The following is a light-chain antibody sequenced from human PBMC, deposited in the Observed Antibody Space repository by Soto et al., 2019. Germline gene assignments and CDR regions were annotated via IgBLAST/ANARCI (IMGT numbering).Light chain of an antibody. CDR3: ETWDINTHVV. CDR2: LEGSGSF. CDR1: SGHSSYI. Sequence: QPVLTQSSSASASLGSSVKLTCTLSSGHSSYIIAWHQQQPGKAPRYLMNLEGSGSFNKGSGVPDRFSGSSSGADRYLTISNLQFEDEADYYCETWDINTHVVFGGGTELTVL. J-gene: IGLJ2*01. V-gene: IGLV4-60*02.